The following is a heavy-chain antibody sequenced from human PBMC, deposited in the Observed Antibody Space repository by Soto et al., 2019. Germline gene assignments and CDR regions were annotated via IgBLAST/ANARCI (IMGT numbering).Heavy chain of an antibody. CDR3: ARMGSGYYNYYYGMDV. J-gene: IGHJ6*02. CDR2: INHSGST. Sequence: SETLSLTCAVYGGSFSGYYWSWIRQPPGKGLEWIGEINHSGSTNYNPSLKSRVTMSVDTSKNQFSLKLSFVTAADTAVYYCARMGSGYYNYYYGMDVWGQGTTVTVSS. D-gene: IGHD3-3*01. V-gene: IGHV4-34*01. CDR1: GGSFSGYY.